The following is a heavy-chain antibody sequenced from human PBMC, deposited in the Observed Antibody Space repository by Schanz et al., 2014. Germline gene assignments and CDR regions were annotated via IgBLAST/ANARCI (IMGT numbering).Heavy chain of an antibody. CDR3: ARDGGGD. CDR1: GYTFTGYY. J-gene: IGHJ4*02. CDR2: INPNNGGT. V-gene: IGHV1-2*06. Sequence: QVQLVQSGAEVKKPGASVKVSCKASGYTFTGYYIHWLRQAPGQGLEWMGRINPNNGGTDYAQKFQGRVTMIRDTSISTAYMELSRPTSDDTAVYYCARDGGGDWGQGTLVTVSS.